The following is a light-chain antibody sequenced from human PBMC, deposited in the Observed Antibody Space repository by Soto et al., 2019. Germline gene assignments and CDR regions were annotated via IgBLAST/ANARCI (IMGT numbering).Light chain of an antibody. CDR3: QQYDIWPPYT. J-gene: IGKJ2*01. CDR1: QNIRSS. Sequence: EVVMTQSPASLSASPGERVTLSCRASQNIRSSLAWYQQRPGQAPRLLIYDTSTRATGIPPRFSGGGSGTEFTVTISSLQSEDFAIYYCQQYDIWPPYTFGQGTK. CDR2: DTS. V-gene: IGKV3-15*01.